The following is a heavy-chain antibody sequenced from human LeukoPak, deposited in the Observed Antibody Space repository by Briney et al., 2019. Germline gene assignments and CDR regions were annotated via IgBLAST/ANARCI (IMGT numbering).Heavy chain of an antibody. CDR1: GFTFSNYA. D-gene: IGHD2/OR15-2a*01. J-gene: IGHJ5*02. CDR3: VRASGATSTTFLRHNHFDP. V-gene: IGHV3-21*01. Sequence: GESLRLSCEGFGFTFSNYAMNWVRQAPGKGLEWVSSTAANSHYIYYSDSVRDRFTISRDNARNSLYLQMNGMRVEDTAVYYCVRASGATSTTFLRHNHFDPWGWGTLATVSS. CDR2: TAANSHYI.